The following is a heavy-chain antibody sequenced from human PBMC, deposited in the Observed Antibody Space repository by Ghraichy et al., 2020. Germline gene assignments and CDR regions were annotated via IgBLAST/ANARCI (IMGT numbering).Heavy chain of an antibody. CDR1: GGTFSSYA. Sequence: SVKVSCKASGGTFSSYAISWVRQAPGQGLEWMGRIIPILGIANYAQKFQGRVTITADKSTSTAYMELSSLRSEDTAVYYCARERGGKDKYFDYWGQGTLVTVSS. J-gene: IGHJ4*02. V-gene: IGHV1-69*04. CDR3: ARERGGKDKYFDY. D-gene: IGHD3-16*01. CDR2: IIPILGIA.